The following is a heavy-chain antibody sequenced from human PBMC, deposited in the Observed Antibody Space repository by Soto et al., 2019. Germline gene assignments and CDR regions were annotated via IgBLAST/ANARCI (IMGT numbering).Heavy chain of an antibody. Sequence: PSETLSLTCTVSGGSISSGGYYWSWIRQHPGKGLEWIGYIYYSGSTYYNPSLKSRVNISVDTSKNQFFLKLSSVTAADTAVYYCASISGSYLGYYVDYWGQGTLVTVS. J-gene: IGHJ4*02. D-gene: IGHD1-26*01. CDR1: GGSISSGGYY. V-gene: IGHV4-31*03. CDR3: ASISGSYLGYYVDY. CDR2: IYYSGST.